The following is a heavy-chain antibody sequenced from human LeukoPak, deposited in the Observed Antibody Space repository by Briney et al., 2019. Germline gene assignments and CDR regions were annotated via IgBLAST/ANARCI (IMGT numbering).Heavy chain of an antibody. Sequence: ASVKVSCKASGYIFTNYAINWVRQAPGQGLEWMGWININTGKPTYAQGFTGRFVFSLDTSVSTAYLQISGLKAQDTAFYYCAREEYYDTSASTNFDYWGQGILVTVSS. CDR3: AREEYYDTSASTNFDY. CDR2: ININTGKP. V-gene: IGHV7-4-1*02. D-gene: IGHD3-22*01. J-gene: IGHJ4*02. CDR1: GYIFTNYA.